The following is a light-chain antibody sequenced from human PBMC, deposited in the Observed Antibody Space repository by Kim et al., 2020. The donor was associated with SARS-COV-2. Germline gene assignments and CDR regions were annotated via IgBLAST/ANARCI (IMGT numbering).Light chain of an antibody. CDR3: QQYGSSPPMYT. CDR1: QSVSRSD. V-gene: IGKV3-20*01. J-gene: IGKJ2*01. CDR2: GAS. Sequence: PGERDTRSCRASQSVSRSDLAWYQQKPGQAPRLIIYGASSRATGIPDRFSGSGSGTDFTLTISRLEPEDFAVYYCQQYGSSPPMYTFGQGTKLEIK.